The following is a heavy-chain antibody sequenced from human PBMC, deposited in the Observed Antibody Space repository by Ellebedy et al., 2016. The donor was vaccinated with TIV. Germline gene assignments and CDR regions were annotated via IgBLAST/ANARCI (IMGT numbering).Heavy chain of an antibody. CDR2: MRSKADGYAT. V-gene: IGHV3-73*01. J-gene: IGHJ6*02. D-gene: IGHD1-14*01. CDR3: TRYFFTSLSQDYGMDV. CDR1: GLTFGAFE. Sequence: GESLKISXAVSGLTFGAFEFQWVRQASGKGLEWVGRMRSKADGYATAHAAPVKGRFTVSRDDSKNTAYLQMNSLKVEDSAVYYCTRYFFTSLSQDYGMDVWGQGTTVTVSS.